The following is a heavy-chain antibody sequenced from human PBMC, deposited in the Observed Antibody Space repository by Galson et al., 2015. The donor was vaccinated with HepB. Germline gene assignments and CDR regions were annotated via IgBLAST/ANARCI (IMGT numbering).Heavy chain of an antibody. CDR1: GFTFSSYA. J-gene: IGHJ4*02. D-gene: IGHD1-26*01. CDR2: ISGSGGST. V-gene: IGHV3-23*01. CDR3: ATGGWERGRQDY. Sequence: SLRLSCAASGFTFSSYAMSWVRQAPGKGLEWVSVISGSGGSTHYADSVKGRFTISRDNSKNTLYLQMNSLRAEDTAVYYCATGGWERGRQDYWGQGTLVTVSS.